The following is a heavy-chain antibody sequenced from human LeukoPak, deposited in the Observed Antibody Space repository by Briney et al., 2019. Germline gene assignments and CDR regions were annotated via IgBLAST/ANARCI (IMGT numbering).Heavy chain of an antibody. Sequence: PSETLSLTCAVYGGSFSGYYWSWIRQPPGKGLEWIGEINHSGSTNYNPSLKSRVTISVDTSKNQFSLKLSSVTAEDTAVYYCARILGYCSSTSCGNWFDPRGQGTLVTVSS. CDR1: GGSFSGYY. CDR2: INHSGST. D-gene: IGHD2-2*01. J-gene: IGHJ5*02. CDR3: ARILGYCSSTSCGNWFDP. V-gene: IGHV4-34*01.